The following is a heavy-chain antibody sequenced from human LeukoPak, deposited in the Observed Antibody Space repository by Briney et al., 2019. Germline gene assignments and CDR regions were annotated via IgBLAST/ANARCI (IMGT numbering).Heavy chain of an antibody. CDR3: VSQYGSGSYFHPNWFDP. D-gene: IGHD3-10*01. J-gene: IGHJ3*01. CDR1: GFTLRSYA. CDR2: IYSGGST. Sequence: GGSLRLSCADSGFTLRSYAMSWVRQAPGKGLEWVSVIYSGGSTYYADSVKGRFTISRDNSKNTLYLQMNSLRAEDTAVYYCVSQYGSGSYFHPNWFDPWGQGTMVTVSS. V-gene: IGHV3-66*04.